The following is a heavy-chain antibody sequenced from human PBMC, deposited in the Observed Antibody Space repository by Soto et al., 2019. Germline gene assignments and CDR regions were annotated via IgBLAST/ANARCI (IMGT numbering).Heavy chain of an antibody. CDR3: ATNNWDY. CDR2: VSSDGSNK. Sequence: GGSLRLSCADSGYTFSSYPMHWVRQAPGKGLEWVAVVSSDGSNKWYADSVKGRFIISRDNSKNILYLQMSSLRADDTAIYLCATNNWDYWGQGTLVPVSS. J-gene: IGHJ4*02. CDR1: GYTFSSYP. V-gene: IGHV3-30*04.